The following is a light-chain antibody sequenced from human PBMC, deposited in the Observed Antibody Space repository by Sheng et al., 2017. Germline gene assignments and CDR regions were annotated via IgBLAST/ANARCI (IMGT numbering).Light chain of an antibody. CDR2: DAS. V-gene: IGKV3-15*01. CDR1: QSVSSN. J-gene: IGKJ2*03. CDR3: QQYRNWPPFS. Sequence: EIVMTQSPATLSVSPGERATLSCRASQSVSSNLAWFQQKPGQAPRLLIYDASTRATGFPARFSGSGSGTEFTLTISSLQSEDFAVYYCQQYRNWPPFSFGQGTKLDIK.